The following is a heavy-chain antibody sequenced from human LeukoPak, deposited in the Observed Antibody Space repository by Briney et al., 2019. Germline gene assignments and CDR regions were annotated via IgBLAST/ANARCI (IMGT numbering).Heavy chain of an antibody. V-gene: IGHV3-7*01. CDR3: ARGYCSGTSCFGAFDI. D-gene: IGHD2-2*01. J-gene: IGHJ3*02. Sequence: PGGSLRLSCATSGFNFSNHWMSWVRQAPGKGLEWVANIGQDGTEKNYVDSVKGRFTISRDNAKNSLYLQMSSLRAEDTAVYHCARGYCSGTSCFGAFDIWGQGTMVPVSS. CDR1: GFNFSNHW. CDR2: IGQDGTEK.